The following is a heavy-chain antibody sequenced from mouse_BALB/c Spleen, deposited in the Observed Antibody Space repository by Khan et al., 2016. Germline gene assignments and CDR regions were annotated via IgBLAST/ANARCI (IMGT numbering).Heavy chain of an antibody. Sequence: EVELVESGGGLVKPGGSLKLSCAASGYTFSDYYMYWVRQTPEKRLEWVATISDGGSYTYYPDSVKGRFTISRDNAKNNLYLQVSILKSEDTAIYYCGREEVRRGFAYWGQGTLVTLSA. CDR3: GREEVRRGFAY. D-gene: IGHD2-14*01. CDR1: GYTFSDYY. J-gene: IGHJ3*01. CDR2: ISDGGSYT. V-gene: IGHV5-4*02.